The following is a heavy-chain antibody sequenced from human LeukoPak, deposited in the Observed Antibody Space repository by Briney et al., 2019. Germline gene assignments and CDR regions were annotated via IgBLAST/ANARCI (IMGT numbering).Heavy chain of an antibody. V-gene: IGHV5-51*01. CDR3: ARLDRYCSGGSCFPDAFDI. D-gene: IGHD2-15*01. CDR1: GYTFTNYW. J-gene: IGHJ3*02. Sequence: GESLKISCKGSGYTFTNYWIGWVRQMPGKGLEWMGIIYPGDSDARYSPSFQDQVIFSADKSISTAYLQWSSLKASDTAMYYCARLDRYCSGGSCFPDAFDIWGQGTMVTVSS. CDR2: IYPGDSDA.